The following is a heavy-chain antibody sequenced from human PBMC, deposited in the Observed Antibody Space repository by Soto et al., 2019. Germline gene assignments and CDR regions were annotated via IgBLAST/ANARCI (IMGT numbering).Heavy chain of an antibody. V-gene: IGHV6-1*01. CDR2: TYYRSKWYN. CDR3: ARDTQDFHSASDY. CDR1: GDSVSSNSAA. J-gene: IGHJ4*02. D-gene: IGHD4-4*01. Sequence: PSQTLSLTCAISGDSVSSNSAAWNWIRQSPSRGLEWLGRTYYRSKWYNDYAVSVKSRITINPDTSKNQLSLQLNSVTPERTAVYSCARDTQDFHSASDYWGQGILVTVSS.